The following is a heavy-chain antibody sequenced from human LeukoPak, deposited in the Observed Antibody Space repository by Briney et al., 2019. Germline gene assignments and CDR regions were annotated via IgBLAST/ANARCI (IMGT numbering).Heavy chain of an antibody. Sequence: ASVKVSCKASRYTFTGYYMHWVRQAPGQGLEWMGWINPNSGDTNYAQNFQGRVTMTRDTSISTAFMDLSSLRSDDTAFYYCARGPHFQDWGQGTLVTVSS. V-gene: IGHV1-2*02. J-gene: IGHJ4*02. CDR3: ARGPHFQD. D-gene: IGHD3-3*02. CDR1: RYTFTGYY. CDR2: INPNSGDT.